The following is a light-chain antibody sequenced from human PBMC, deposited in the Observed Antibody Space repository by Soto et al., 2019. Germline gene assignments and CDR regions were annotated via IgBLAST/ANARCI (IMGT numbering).Light chain of an antibody. CDR3: QQRSNWPRMYT. CDR1: QSVSSY. CDR2: DAS. V-gene: IGKV3-11*01. J-gene: IGKJ2*01. Sequence: EIVLKQSPATLSLSPGERATLSCRASQSVSSYLAWYQQKPGQAPRLLIYDASNRATGIPARFSGSGSGTDFTLTISSLEPEDFAVYYCQQRSNWPRMYTFGQGTKLEIK.